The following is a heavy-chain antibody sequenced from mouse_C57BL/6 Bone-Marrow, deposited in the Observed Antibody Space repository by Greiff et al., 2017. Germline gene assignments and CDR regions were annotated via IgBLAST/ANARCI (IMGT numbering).Heavy chain of an antibody. CDR1: GYAFSSSW. CDR2: IYPGDGDT. Sequence: LVESGPELVKPGASVKISCKASGYAFSSSWMNWVKQRPGKGLEWIGRIYPGDGDTNYNGKFKGKATLTADKSSSTAYMQLSSLTSEDSAVYFCARYWTGFAYWGQGTLVTVSA. CDR3: ARYWTGFAY. J-gene: IGHJ3*01. V-gene: IGHV1-82*01. D-gene: IGHD4-1*01.